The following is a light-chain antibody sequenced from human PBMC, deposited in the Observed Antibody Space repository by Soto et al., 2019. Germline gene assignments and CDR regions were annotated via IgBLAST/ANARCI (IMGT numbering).Light chain of an antibody. CDR1: QSVRSN. CDR2: GAS. CDR3: QQYNNWPALT. V-gene: IGKV3-15*01. J-gene: IGKJ4*01. Sequence: EIVMTQPPATLSVSPGERATLSCRASQSVRSNLAWYQQKPGQAPRLLIYGASTRATGIPARFSGSGSGTEFTLIISSLQSEDFALYYCQQYNNWPALTFGGGTKVEIK.